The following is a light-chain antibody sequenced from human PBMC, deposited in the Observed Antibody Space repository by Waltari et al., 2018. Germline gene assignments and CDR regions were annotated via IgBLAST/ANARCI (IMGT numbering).Light chain of an antibody. V-gene: IGLV3-27*01. CDR2: KDT. CDR3: YSAADDQSWV. CDR1: VMSNKY. Sequence: SFELRQPSPVSVSPGQTARITCTADVMSNKYTRGFQQRPGQAPALVIYKDTERPSGIPERFSGSSSGTTVTLTISGAQVDDEADYYCYSAADDQSWVFGGGTKLTVL. J-gene: IGLJ3*02.